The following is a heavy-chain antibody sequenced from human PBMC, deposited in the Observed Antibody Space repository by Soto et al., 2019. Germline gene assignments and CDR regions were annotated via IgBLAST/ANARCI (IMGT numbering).Heavy chain of an antibody. CDR3: AKAYPANCISTSCYDYYYYGMDV. Sequence: PGGSLRLSCAASGFTFSSYGMHWVRQAPGKGLEWVAVISYDGSNKYYADSGKGRFTISRDNSKNTLYLQMNSLRAEDTAVYYCAKAYPANCISTSCYDYYYYGMDVWGQGTRVTVSS. V-gene: IGHV3-30*18. CDR2: ISYDGSNK. J-gene: IGHJ6*02. CDR1: GFTFSSYG. D-gene: IGHD2-2*01.